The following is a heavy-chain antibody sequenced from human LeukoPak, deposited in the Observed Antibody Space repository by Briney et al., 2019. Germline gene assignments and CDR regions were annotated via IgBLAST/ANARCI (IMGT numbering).Heavy chain of an antibody. Sequence: ASVSISCTASGGTFSSYAISWVRQAPGQGLEWMGGIIPIFGTANYAQKFQGRVTITADESTSTAYMELSSLRSEDTAVYYCARVAGSEGSDYWGQGTLVTVSS. J-gene: IGHJ4*02. V-gene: IGHV1-69*13. CDR2: IIPIFGTA. D-gene: IGHD2-21*01. CDR1: GGTFSSYA. CDR3: ARVAGSEGSDY.